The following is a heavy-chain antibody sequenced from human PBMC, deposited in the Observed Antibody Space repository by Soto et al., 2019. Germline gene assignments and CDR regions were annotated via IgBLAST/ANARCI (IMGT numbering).Heavy chain of an antibody. V-gene: IGHV1-18*01. J-gene: IGHJ3*02. CDR1: GYTFTSYA. D-gene: IGHD2-8*01. CDR3: ARDWTKYDHAFDI. CDR2: INAYNGNT. Sequence: ASVKVSCKASGYTFTSYAMNWVRQAPGQRLEWMGWINAYNGNTNYAQKLQGRVTMTTDTSTSTAYMELRSLRSDDTAVYYCARDWTKYDHAFDIWGQGTMVTVSS.